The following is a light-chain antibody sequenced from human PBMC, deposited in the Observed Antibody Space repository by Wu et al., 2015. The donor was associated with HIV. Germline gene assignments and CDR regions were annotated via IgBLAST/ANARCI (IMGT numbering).Light chain of an antibody. CDR3: QQRSNLWT. J-gene: IGKJ1*01. CDR1: QRVSSY. CDR2: DAS. Sequence: PGERAALSCRATQRVSSYLAWYQQKPGQAPRLLIYDASNRATGIPARFSGSGSGTDFTLTISSLEPEDFAVYYCQQRSNLWTFGQGTKVEIK. V-gene: IGKV3-11*01.